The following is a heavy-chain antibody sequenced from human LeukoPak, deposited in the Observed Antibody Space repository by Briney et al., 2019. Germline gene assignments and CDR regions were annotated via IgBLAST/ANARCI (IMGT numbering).Heavy chain of an antibody. CDR2: TYYRSKWYR. Sequence: SQTLSLTCAISGDSVSSDSGAWIWIRQSPSRGLEWLGRTYYRSKWYRDYAVSLKSRIAINPDTSKNQFSLQLNSVTPGDTAVYYCARGAPPSTAGFDPWGQGTLVTVSS. CDR3: ARGAPPSTAGFDP. CDR1: GDSVSSDSGA. J-gene: IGHJ5*02. V-gene: IGHV6-1*01.